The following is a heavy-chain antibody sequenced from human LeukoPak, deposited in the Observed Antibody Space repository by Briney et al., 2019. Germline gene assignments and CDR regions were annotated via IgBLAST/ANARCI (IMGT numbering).Heavy chain of an antibody. J-gene: IGHJ5*02. Sequence: GRSLRLSCATSGFTFSRYAMHWVRQAPGKGLEWVALISYDANIGSNKYYADSVKGRFTISRDNSKNTLYLQMNSLRAEDTAVYYCAKDVTIFGVVIQNWFDPWGQGTLVTVSS. CDR3: AKDVTIFGVVIQNWFDP. CDR1: GFTFSRYA. V-gene: IGHV3-30-3*01. D-gene: IGHD3-3*01. CDR2: ISYDANIGSNK.